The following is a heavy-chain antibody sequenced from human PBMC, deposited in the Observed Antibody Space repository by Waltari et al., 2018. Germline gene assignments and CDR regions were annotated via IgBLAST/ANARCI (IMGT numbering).Heavy chain of an antibody. CDR3: ARDKEVGSASGDINFFDY. Sequence: QVQLVQSGAEVKKPGYSVKVSCKASGGPFRPHAIRWGRQAPGQGLEWMGGIIPIFGTPNYAPKFQGRLIISADESTSTAYMELSSLRSQDTAVYYCARDKEVGSASGDINFFDYWGQGTLVAVSS. D-gene: IGHD2-15*01. CDR2: IIPIFGTP. J-gene: IGHJ4*02. V-gene: IGHV1-69*12. CDR1: GGPFRPHA.